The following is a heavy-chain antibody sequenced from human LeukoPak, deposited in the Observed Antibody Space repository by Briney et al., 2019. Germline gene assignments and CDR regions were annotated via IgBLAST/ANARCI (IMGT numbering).Heavy chain of an antibody. D-gene: IGHD3-16*02. CDR3: ANLNMITFGGVIVTAGMDV. J-gene: IGHJ6*02. Sequence: PGGSLRLSCAASGFTFSSYAMSWVRQAPGKGLEWVSAISGSGGSTYYADSVKGRFTISRDNSKNTLYLQMNSLRAEDTAVYYCANLNMITFGGVIVTAGMDVWGQGTTVTVSS. CDR2: ISGSGGST. V-gene: IGHV3-23*01. CDR1: GFTFSSYA.